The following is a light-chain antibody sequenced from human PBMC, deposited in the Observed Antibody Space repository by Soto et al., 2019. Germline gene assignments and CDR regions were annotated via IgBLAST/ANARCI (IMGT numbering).Light chain of an antibody. CDR1: QSVSSY. J-gene: IGKJ4*01. V-gene: IGKV3-11*01. CDR2: DAS. Sequence: EIVLTQSPGTLSLSPGERATLSCRASQSVSSYLAWYQQRPGQAPRLLIYDASNRATGIPARFSGSGSGTDFTLTISSLDPEDSAVYYCHQRSKWPLTFGGGTK. CDR3: HQRSKWPLT.